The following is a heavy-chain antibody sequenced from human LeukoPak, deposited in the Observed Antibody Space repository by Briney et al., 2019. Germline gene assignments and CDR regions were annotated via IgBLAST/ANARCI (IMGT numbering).Heavy chain of an antibody. Sequence: GGPLKLSWEASGFTFRSYPRNWVRQAPGKGLEWVAVISYDGSNKYYADSVKGRFTISRDNSKNTLYPQMNSLRAEDTAVYYCARRVSGSLDYWGQGTLVTVSS. V-gene: IGHV3-30-3*01. J-gene: IGHJ4*02. CDR3: ARRVSGSLDY. CDR2: ISYDGSNK. CDR1: GFTFRSYP. D-gene: IGHD1-26*01.